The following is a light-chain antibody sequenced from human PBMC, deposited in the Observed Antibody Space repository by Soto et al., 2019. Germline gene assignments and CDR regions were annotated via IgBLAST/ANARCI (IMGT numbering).Light chain of an antibody. V-gene: IGKV1-9*01. CDR2: AAS. CDR1: QDISNY. Sequence: DIQLTQSPSFLSASVGDRVTITCRASQDISNYLVWYQQKHGEGPKLLIYAASTLQSGVPARFSGSGSGTEFTLTISSLQPEDFATYYCQQLISYPITFGQGTRLEIK. CDR3: QQLISYPIT. J-gene: IGKJ5*01.